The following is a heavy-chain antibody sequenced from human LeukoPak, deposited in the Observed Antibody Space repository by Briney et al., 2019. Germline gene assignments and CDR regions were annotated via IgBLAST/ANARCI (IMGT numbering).Heavy chain of an antibody. V-gene: IGHV3-23*01. CDR2: ISGSGGST. CDR1: GFTFSSYA. Sequence: GGSLRPSCAASGFTFSSYAMSWVRQAPGKGLEWVSAISGSGGSTYYADSVKGRFTISRDNSKNTLYLQMNSLRAEDTAVYYCAKDPTNDYGDYYFDYWGQGTLVTVSS. J-gene: IGHJ4*02. CDR3: AKDPTNDYGDYYFDY. D-gene: IGHD4-17*01.